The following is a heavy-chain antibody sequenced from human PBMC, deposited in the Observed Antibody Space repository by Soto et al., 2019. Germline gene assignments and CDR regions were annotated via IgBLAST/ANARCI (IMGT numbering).Heavy chain of an antibody. Sequence: QVQLVQSGAEVKPGASVKVSCKASGYTFTSYGISWVRQAPAQGLEWMGWISAYNGNTNYAQKLQGRVTMTTDTSTSTAYMELRSLRSDDTAVYYCARDLPPPDYWGQGTLVTVSS. CDR1: GYTFTSYG. CDR3: ARDLPPPDY. J-gene: IGHJ4*02. V-gene: IGHV1-18*01. CDR2: ISAYNGNT.